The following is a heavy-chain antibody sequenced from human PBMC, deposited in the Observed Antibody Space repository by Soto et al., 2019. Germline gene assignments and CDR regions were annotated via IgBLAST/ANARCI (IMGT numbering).Heavy chain of an antibody. J-gene: IGHJ6*02. D-gene: IGHD4-17*01. CDR2: IIPIFGTA. CDR3: ARRLHYGNYGYYYYYGMDV. Sequence: GASVKVSCKASGGTFSSYAISWVRQAPGQGLEWMGGIIPIFGTANYAQKFQGRVTITADKSTSTAYMELSSLRSEDTAVYYCARRLHYGNYGYYYYYGMDVWGQGTTVTVSS. V-gene: IGHV1-69*06. CDR1: GGTFSSYA.